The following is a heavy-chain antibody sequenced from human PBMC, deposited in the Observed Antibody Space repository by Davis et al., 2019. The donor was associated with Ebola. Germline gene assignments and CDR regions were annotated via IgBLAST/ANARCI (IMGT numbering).Heavy chain of an antibody. CDR3: ARVSGYGLIGY. J-gene: IGHJ4*02. CDR1: GWSFRGYF. V-gene: IGHV4-34*01. CDR2: INHSGST. D-gene: IGHD6-25*01. Sequence: SETLSLTCAIYGWSFRGYFWSWIRQPPGKGREWIGEINHSGSTNYNPSLKSRVTISVDTSKNQFSLKLSSVTAADTAVYYCARVSGYGLIGYWGQGTLVTVSS.